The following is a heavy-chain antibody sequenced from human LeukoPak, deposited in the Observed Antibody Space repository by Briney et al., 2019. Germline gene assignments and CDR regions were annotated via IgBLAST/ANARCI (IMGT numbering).Heavy chain of an antibody. CDR3: ARAQIPAASPFDY. CDR1: GGSVSSGSYY. Sequence: SETLSLTCTVSGGSVSSGSYYWSWIRQPPGKGLEWIGYINYRGSTNYNPSLKSRVTISIDTSKNQFSLKLSSVTAADTAVYYCARAQIPAASPFDYWGQGALVTVSS. D-gene: IGHD2-2*01. CDR2: INYRGST. V-gene: IGHV4-61*01. J-gene: IGHJ4*02.